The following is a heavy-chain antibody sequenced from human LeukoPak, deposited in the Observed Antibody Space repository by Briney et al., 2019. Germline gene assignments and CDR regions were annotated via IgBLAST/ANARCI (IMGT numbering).Heavy chain of an antibody. CDR3: VRDRELTY. D-gene: IGHD1-26*01. V-gene: IGHV4-61*01. J-gene: IGHJ4*02. Sequence: SETLSLTCTVSGASVSSASYWTWIRQPPGKGLEWIGYIYNSGSTIYNPSLRSRVTISVDTSKNQFSLKLNSVTAADTAVYYCVRDRELTYWSQGTLVTVSS. CDR1: GASVSSASY. CDR2: IYNSGST.